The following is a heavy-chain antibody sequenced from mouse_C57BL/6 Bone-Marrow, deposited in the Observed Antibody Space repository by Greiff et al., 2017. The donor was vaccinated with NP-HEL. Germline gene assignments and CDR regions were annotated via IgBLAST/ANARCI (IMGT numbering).Heavy chain of an antibody. CDR3: YYYGSSWYFDV. CDR2: INPSSGYT. CDR1: GYTFTSYW. J-gene: IGHJ1*03. V-gene: IGHV1-7*01. Sequence: QVQLKQSGAELAKPGASVKLSCKASGYTFTSYWMHWVKQRPGQGLEWIGYINPSSGYTKYNQKFKDKATLTADKSSSTAYMQLSSLTYEDSAVYYCYYYGSSWYFDVWGTGTTVTVSS. D-gene: IGHD1-1*01.